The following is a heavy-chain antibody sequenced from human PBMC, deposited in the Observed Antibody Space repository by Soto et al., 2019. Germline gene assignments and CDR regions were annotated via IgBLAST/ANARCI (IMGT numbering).Heavy chain of an antibody. CDR2: ISAYNGNT. V-gene: IGHV1-18*01. D-gene: IGHD5-18*01. Sequence: ASVKVSCKASGYTFTSYGISWVRQAPGQGLEWMGWISAYNGNTNYAQKLQGRVTMTTDTPTSTAYMELRSLRSDDTAVYYCARVRGDPLWIQLWFRQPYFDYWGQGTLVTVSS. CDR1: GYTFTSYG. CDR3: ARVRGDPLWIQLWFRQPYFDY. J-gene: IGHJ4*02.